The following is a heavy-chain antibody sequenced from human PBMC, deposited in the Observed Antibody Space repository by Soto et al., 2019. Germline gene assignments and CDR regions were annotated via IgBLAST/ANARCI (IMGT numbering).Heavy chain of an antibody. CDR1: GFTCSSLP. V-gene: IGHV3-23*01. D-gene: IGHD4-17*01. CDR2: VTASGRYT. J-gene: IGHJ4*02. CDR3: ACRSSTRDYGDHVYDF. Sequence: GRSLRLCCAASGFTCSSLPMSWVRQAPGRGLEWVSAVTASGRYTYYADSVEGRFTISRDNSKNTLYLQMNSLRAEDTAVYYCACRSSTRDYGDHVYDFWGQGALVTVSS.